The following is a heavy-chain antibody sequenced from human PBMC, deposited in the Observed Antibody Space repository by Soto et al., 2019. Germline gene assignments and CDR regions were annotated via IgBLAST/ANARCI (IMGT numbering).Heavy chain of an antibody. V-gene: IGHV4-4*07. CDR1: GGSISSYY. D-gene: IGHD2-15*01. Sequence: SETLSLTCTVSGGSISSYYWSWIRQPAGKGLEWIGRIYTSGSTNYNPSLKSRVTMSVDTSKNQFSLKLSSVTAADTAVYYCARDRDFVVVVAATPASGYYFDYWGQGTLVTVS. J-gene: IGHJ4*02. CDR3: ARDRDFVVVVAATPASGYYFDY. CDR2: IYTSGST.